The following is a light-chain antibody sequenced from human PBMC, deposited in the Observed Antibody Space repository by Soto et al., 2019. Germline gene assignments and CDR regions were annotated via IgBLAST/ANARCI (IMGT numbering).Light chain of an antibody. CDR1: SSVVGGYNF. J-gene: IGLJ1*01. CDR3: SSYTSISTYV. Sequence: QSALTQPASVSGSPGQSITISCTGTSSVVGGYNFVSWYQQHPDKAPKLMIYDVTNRPSGVSNRFSGSKSGNTASLTISGLQAEFDADSYCSSYTSISTYVFGTGNKVTVL. CDR2: DVT. V-gene: IGLV2-14*01.